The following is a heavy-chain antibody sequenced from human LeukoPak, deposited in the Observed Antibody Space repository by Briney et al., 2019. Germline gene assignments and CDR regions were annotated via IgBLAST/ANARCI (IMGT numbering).Heavy chain of an antibody. CDR1: GYSINRGYY. Sequence: SETLSLTCTVSGYSINRGYYWGWIRQPPGMGLEWIGSIYHSVSTYYNPSLKTRVTISVDTSKYQFFLKLSSVTAADTAVYYCARVTQQQLTDAFNIWGQGTMVTVSS. J-gene: IGHJ3*02. D-gene: IGHD6-13*01. V-gene: IGHV4-38-2*02. CDR3: ARVTQQQLTDAFNI. CDR2: IYHSVST.